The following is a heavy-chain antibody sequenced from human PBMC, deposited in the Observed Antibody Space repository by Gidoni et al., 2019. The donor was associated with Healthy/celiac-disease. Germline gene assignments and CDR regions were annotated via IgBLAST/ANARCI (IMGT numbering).Heavy chain of an antibody. CDR3: ARDRHYSNYGPIYFDY. D-gene: IGHD4-4*01. Sequence: EVQLVESGGGLVQPGGSLRLSCAASGFTFSSYWMSWVRQAPGKGLEWVANIKQDGSEKYYVDSVKGRFTISRDNAKNSLYLQMNSLRAEDTAVYYCARDRHYSNYGPIYFDYWGQGTLVTVSS. CDR1: GFTFSSYW. J-gene: IGHJ4*02. CDR2: IKQDGSEK. V-gene: IGHV3-7*01.